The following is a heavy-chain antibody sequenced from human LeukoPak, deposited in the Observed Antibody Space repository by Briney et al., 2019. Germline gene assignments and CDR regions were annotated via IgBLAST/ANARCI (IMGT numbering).Heavy chain of an antibody. CDR1: GFTFSSYW. CDR2: IKEDGSEK. CDR3: ARGGGGGNYASGDY. J-gene: IGHJ4*02. Sequence: GGSLRLSCAASGFTFSSYWMSWVRQAPGKGLEWVANIKEDGSEKYYVDSVKGRFTISRDNAKNSLYLQMNSLRAEDTAVYYCARGGGGGNYASGDYWGQGTLVTVSS. D-gene: IGHD1-26*01. V-gene: IGHV3-7*01.